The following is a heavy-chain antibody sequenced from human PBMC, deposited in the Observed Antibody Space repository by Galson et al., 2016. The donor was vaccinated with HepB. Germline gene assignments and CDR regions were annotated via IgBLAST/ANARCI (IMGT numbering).Heavy chain of an antibody. CDR3: ARDLENSDFWSGYYKCLDY. V-gene: IGHV1-18*01. Sequence: SVKVSCKASGYTFTNYGIYWVRQAPGQGLEWMGWISAYNGNTVYAQKLQGRVTMTTDTSTSTAYMELRSLRSDDTAVYYCARDLENSDFWSGYYKCLDYWGQGTLVTVSP. D-gene: IGHD3-3*01. CDR2: ISAYNGNT. J-gene: IGHJ4*02. CDR1: GYTFTNYG.